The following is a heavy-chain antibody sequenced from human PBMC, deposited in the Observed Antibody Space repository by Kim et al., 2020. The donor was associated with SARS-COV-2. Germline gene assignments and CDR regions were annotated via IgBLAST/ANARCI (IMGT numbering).Heavy chain of an antibody. J-gene: IGHJ6*02. V-gene: IGHV3-11*01. CDR3: ASSRIWDYYYGMDV. Sequence: ADSVKGRFTISRDNAKTSLYLQMNSLRAEDTAVYYCASSRIWDYYYGMDVWGQGTTVTVSS. D-gene: IGHD2-15*01.